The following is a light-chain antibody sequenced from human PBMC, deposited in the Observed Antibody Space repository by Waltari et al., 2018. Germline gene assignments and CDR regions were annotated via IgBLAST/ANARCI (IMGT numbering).Light chain of an antibody. Sequence: QSVLTQPPSASVTPGQTVTISCSGSSSNIGSTYVYWYQQLPGTAPKLLIYRNNQRPSGVPDRFSGSKSGTSASLAISGLRSEDEADYYCAAWDDSLSGRGVFGGGTKLTVL. CDR1: SSNIGSTY. CDR3: AAWDDSLSGRGV. CDR2: RNN. J-gene: IGLJ2*01. V-gene: IGLV1-47*01.